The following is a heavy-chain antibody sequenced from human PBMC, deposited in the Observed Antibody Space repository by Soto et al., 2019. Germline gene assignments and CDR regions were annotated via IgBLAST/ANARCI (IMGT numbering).Heavy chain of an antibody. Sequence: ESGGGVVQPGRSLRLSCAASGFTFSSYGMHWVRQAPGKGLEWVAVISYDGSNKYYADSVKGRFTISRDNSKNTLYLQMNSLRAEDTAVYYCANLGQNYYGSGSYEGGFDYWGQGTLVTVSS. V-gene: IGHV3-30*18. CDR1: GFTFSSYG. D-gene: IGHD3-10*01. CDR2: ISYDGSNK. J-gene: IGHJ4*02. CDR3: ANLGQNYYGSGSYEGGFDY.